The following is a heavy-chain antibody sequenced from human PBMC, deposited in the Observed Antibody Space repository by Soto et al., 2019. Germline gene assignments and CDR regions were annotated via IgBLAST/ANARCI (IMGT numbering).Heavy chain of an antibody. J-gene: IGHJ4*02. Sequence: ASVKVSCKASGYTFTGYYMHWVRQAPGQGLEWMGWINPNSGGTNYAQKFQGRVTMTRDTSISTVYMELSRLRSDDTAVYYCARDNYSGYDYVVEYGSHWGQGTLVTVSS. V-gene: IGHV1-2*02. CDR2: INPNSGGT. CDR1: GYTFTGYY. D-gene: IGHD5-12*01. CDR3: ARDNYSGYDYVVEYGSH.